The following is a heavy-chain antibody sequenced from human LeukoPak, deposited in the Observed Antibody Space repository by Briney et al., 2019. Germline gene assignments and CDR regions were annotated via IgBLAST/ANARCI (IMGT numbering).Heavy chain of an antibody. D-gene: IGHD5-18*01. CDR1: GYTFTGYY. Sequence: GASVKVSCKASGYTFTGYYMHWVRQAPGQGLEWMGRINPNSGGTNYAQKFQGRVTMTRDTSISTAYMELSRLRSDDTAVYYCARLGDTAMDDFDYWGQGTLVTVSS. CDR2: INPNSGGT. V-gene: IGHV1-2*06. CDR3: ARLGDTAMDDFDY. J-gene: IGHJ4*02.